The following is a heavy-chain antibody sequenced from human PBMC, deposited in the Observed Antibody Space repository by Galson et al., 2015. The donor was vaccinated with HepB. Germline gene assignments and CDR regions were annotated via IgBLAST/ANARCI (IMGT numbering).Heavy chain of an antibody. CDR3: ARVYYNFWSGYGYDDYYYYHMDV. J-gene: IGHJ6*03. Sequence: SLRLSCAASGFTFSSYWMHWVRQAPGKGLVWVSRINTDGSITTHADSVKGRFTISRDNAENTLYLQMNSLRAEDTAVYYCARVYYNFWSGYGYDDYYYYHMDVWGKGTTVTVSS. D-gene: IGHD3-3*01. CDR2: INTDGSIT. CDR1: GFTFSSYW. V-gene: IGHV3-74*01.